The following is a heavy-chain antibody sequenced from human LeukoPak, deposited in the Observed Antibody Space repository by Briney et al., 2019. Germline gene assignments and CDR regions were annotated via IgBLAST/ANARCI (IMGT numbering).Heavy chain of an antibody. J-gene: IGHJ6*03. CDR3: ARAGVYYYYYYMDV. D-gene: IGHD3-10*01. CDR2: INSDGSST. Sequence: GGSLRLSCAASGFTFSSYWMHLVRQAPGKGLVWVSRINSDGSSTSYADSVKGRFTISRDNAKNTLYLQMNSLRAEDTAVYYCARAGVYYYYYYMDVWGKGTTVTVSS. V-gene: IGHV3-74*01. CDR1: GFTFSSYW.